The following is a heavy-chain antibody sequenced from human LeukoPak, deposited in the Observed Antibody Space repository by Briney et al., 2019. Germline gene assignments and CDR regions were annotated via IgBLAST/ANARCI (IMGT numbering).Heavy chain of an antibody. J-gene: IGHJ4*02. D-gene: IGHD3-10*01. CDR3: VPSFSGSFV. Sequence: PGRSLRLSCAAPGFTFSSYGMNWVRQAPGKGLEWVAVISDDGSDKYYGDSVQGRFTISRDDSESTLFLEMKSLRAEDTAVYYCVPSFSGSFVWGQGTPVTVSS. V-gene: IGHV3-30*03. CDR1: GFTFSSYG. CDR2: ISDDGSDK.